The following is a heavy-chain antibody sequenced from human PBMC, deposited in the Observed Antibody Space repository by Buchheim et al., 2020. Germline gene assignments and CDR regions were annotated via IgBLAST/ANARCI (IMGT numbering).Heavy chain of an antibody. D-gene: IGHD3-10*01. Sequence: QVQLQESGPELVKPSETLSLTCSVSGGSVSGYSWTWIRQSPGKGLEWIGHISNSGSTNYNSSPKSRVTISIDTSKNQISLKVTSVTAADTAVYYCASAGFGSGEFWGQGTL. CDR3: ASAGFGSGEF. CDR2: ISNSGST. CDR1: GGSVSGYS. V-gene: IGHV4-59*02. J-gene: IGHJ4*02.